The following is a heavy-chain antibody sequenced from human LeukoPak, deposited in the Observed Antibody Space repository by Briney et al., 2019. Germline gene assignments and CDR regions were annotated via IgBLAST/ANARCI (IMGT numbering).Heavy chain of an antibody. D-gene: IGHD2-2*02. Sequence: GASVTVSCKASGYTFTSYDINWVRQATGQGIEWMGWMNPNSGNTGYAQKLQGRVTITRNTSISTAYMELSSLRSEDTAVYYCARDLPYCSSTSCYTLFDYWGQGTLVTVSS. J-gene: IGHJ4*02. V-gene: IGHV1-8*03. CDR3: ARDLPYCSSTSCYTLFDY. CDR1: GYTFTSYD. CDR2: MNPNSGNT.